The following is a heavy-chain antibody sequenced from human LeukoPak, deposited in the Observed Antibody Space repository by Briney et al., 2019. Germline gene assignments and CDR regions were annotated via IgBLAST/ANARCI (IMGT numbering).Heavy chain of an antibody. CDR2: IIPIFGTA. J-gene: IGHJ4*02. V-gene: IGHV1-69*05. Sequence: SVKVSCKASGGTFSSYAISWVRQAPGQGLEWMGRIIPIFGTANYAQKFQGRVTITTDESTSTAYMELSSLRSEDTAVYYCARDTYYYDSSDDYWGQGTLVTVS. CDR3: ARDTYYYDSSDDY. D-gene: IGHD3-22*01. CDR1: GGTFSSYA.